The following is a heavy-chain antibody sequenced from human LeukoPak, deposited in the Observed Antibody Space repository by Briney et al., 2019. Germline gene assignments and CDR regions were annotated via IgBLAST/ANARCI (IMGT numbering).Heavy chain of an antibody. CDR3: ARMGAIAGASANPDY. CDR2: IHYTGST. D-gene: IGHD4/OR15-4a*01. CDR1: GGSISGYY. V-gene: IGHV4-59*01. J-gene: IGHJ4*02. Sequence: SETLSLTCTGSGGSISGYYWSWIRQPPGKGLEWIGYIHYTGSTNYSPSLYSRVTISVDTSKNQFSLRLNSVSAADTAVYYCARMGAIAGASANPDYWGQGTLVTVSS.